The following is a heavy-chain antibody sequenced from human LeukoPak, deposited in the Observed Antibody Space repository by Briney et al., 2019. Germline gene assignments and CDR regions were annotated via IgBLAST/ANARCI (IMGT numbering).Heavy chain of an antibody. CDR3: VRVYKWLQYNAFDI. D-gene: IGHD5-24*01. Sequence: GGSLRLSCAASGFTFSSYWMHWVRQAPGKGLVWVSRINSDGSSTSYADSVKGRFTISRDNAKNTLYLQMNSLRAEDTAVYYCVRVYKWLQYNAFDIWGQGTMVTVS. J-gene: IGHJ3*02. V-gene: IGHV3-74*01. CDR2: INSDGSST. CDR1: GFTFSSYW.